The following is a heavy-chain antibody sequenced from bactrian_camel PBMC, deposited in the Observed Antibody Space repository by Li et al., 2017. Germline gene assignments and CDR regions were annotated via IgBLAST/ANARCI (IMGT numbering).Heavy chain of an antibody. CDR1: GHPYSTRC. D-gene: IGHD2*01. J-gene: IGHJ6*01. CDR3: AARGPYCYTKLSVRDFTY. V-gene: IGHV3S53*01. Sequence: HVQLVESGGSSVQAGGSLRLSCEVSGHPYSTRCMGWFRQVPGKEREGVAARDHSGRTTYSDFVRGRFAISQDNAKNTVYLQMNSLKPEDTAMYYCAARGPYCYTKLSVRDFTYWGRGTQVTVS. CDR2: RDHSGRT.